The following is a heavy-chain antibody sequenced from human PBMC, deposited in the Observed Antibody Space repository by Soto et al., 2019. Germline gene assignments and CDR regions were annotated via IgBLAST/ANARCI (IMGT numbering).Heavy chain of an antibody. CDR3: ARLYYDFWSGYYSDYFDY. D-gene: IGHD3-3*01. Sequence: QVQLVQSGAEVKKPGASVKVCCKASGYTFTSYAMHWVRQAPGQRLEWMGWINAGNGKTKYSQKFQGRVTITRDKSASKDYMKLSSLSSEETAVYYCARLYYDFWSGYYSDYFDYWGQGTLVTVSS. V-gene: IGHV1-3*01. CDR1: GYTFTSYA. CDR2: INAGNGKT. J-gene: IGHJ4*02.